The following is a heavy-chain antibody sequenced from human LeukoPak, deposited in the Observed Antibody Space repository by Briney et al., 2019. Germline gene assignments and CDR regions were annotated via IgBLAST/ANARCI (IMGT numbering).Heavy chain of an antibody. CDR2: RYPVDSGT. CDR1: GYSFTSYW. CDR3: ARRGYSYDFDY. Sequence: GESLKISCKGSGYSFTSYWIGWVLQMPAKGLERVGIRYPVDSGTRYIQSFQGQVTISADKSISTAYLQWSRLKASDTAMYYCARRGYSYDFDYWGQGTLVTVSS. D-gene: IGHD5-18*01. J-gene: IGHJ4*02. V-gene: IGHV5-51*01.